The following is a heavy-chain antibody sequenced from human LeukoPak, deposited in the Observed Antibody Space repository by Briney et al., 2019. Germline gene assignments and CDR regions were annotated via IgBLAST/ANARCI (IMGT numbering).Heavy chain of an antibody. CDR1: GGSISSGGYC. CDR3: ARSRARGVPMNWFDP. CDR2: IYYSGSS. Sequence: PSGTLCLSCTVSGGSISSGGYCWGWIRQHPGKGLEWIGYIYYSGSSSYNPSLKGRVSISVDTSKNQFSLKLSSVTAADTAVYYCARSRARGVPMNWFDPWGQGTLVTVSS. J-gene: IGHJ5*02. V-gene: IGHV4-31*02. D-gene: IGHD3-10*01.